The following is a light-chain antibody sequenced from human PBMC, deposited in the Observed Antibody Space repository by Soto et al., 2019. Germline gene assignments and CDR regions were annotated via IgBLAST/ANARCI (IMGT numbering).Light chain of an antibody. Sequence: QSVLTQPPSVSGAPGQRVSISCTGNSSNIGADYDVHWYQKLPGTAPKLLIYDNNNRPSGVPDRFSGSKSGTSASLAITGLQAEDEGDYYCQSYDSSLSGRVVFGGGTKVTVL. V-gene: IGLV1-40*01. J-gene: IGLJ2*01. CDR3: QSYDSSLSGRVV. CDR2: DNN. CDR1: SSNIGADYD.